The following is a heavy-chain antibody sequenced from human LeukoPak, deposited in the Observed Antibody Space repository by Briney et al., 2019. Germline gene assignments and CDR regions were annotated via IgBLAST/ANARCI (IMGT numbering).Heavy chain of an antibody. D-gene: IGHD3-22*01. V-gene: IGHV1-18*01. Sequence: ASVKVSCKASGYTFTSHGVSWVRQAPGQGLEWMGWISAYNGNRNYAQKFQGRLTLTTDTSTGTAYMELSSLRSEDTAVYFCARGSYYGSSGSVDYWGQGTLVTVSS. CDR2: ISAYNGNR. CDR3: ARGSYYGSSGSVDY. J-gene: IGHJ4*02. CDR1: GYTFTSHG.